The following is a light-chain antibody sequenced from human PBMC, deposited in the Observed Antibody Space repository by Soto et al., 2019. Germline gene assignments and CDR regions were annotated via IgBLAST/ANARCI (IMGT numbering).Light chain of an antibody. CDR2: LGS. Sequence: DVVVTQSPLSLPVTPGDPASISCRSSQSLLHSNGYNYLDWYLQKPGQSPQLLIYLGSNRASGVPDRFSGSGSGTDFTLKISRVEAEDVGVYYCMQALQTPLTFGGGTKVDIK. CDR3: MQALQTPLT. V-gene: IGKV2-28*01. CDR1: QSLLHSNGYNY. J-gene: IGKJ4*01.